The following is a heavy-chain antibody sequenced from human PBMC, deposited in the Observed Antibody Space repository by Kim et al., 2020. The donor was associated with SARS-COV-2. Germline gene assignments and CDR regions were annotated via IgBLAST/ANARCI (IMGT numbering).Heavy chain of an antibody. D-gene: IGHD3-10*01. Sequence: SLKSRVTISVDTSKNQFSLKLSSVTAADTAVYYCARSLITMVRGVDAFDIWGQGTMVTVSS. V-gene: IGHV4-39*07. J-gene: IGHJ3*02. CDR3: ARSLITMVRGVDAFDI.